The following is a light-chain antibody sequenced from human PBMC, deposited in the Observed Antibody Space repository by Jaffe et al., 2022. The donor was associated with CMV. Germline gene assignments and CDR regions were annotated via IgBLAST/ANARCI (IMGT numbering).Light chain of an antibody. Sequence: DIQMTQSPSSLSASVGDKVTITCQASHDINNYLNWYQQKPGKAPKLLIYGASDLETGVPSRFSGSGSGTYFTFTISSLQPGDIATYYCQRYDNFPYTFGQGTKLEIK. V-gene: IGKV1-33*01. CDR3: QRYDNFPYT. CDR2: GAS. J-gene: IGKJ2*01. CDR1: HDINNY.